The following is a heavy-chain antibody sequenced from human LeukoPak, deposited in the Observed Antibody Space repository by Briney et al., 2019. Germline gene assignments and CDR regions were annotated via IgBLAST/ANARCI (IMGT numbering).Heavy chain of an antibody. J-gene: IGHJ4*02. CDR1: GFTVSRNY. D-gene: IGHD6-13*01. CDR3: ARAGPSSSWHQFDY. CDR2: IYSGGRT. V-gene: IGHV3-66*01. Sequence: PGGSLRLSCAASGFTVSRNYMSWVRQAPGKGLEWVSVIYSGGRTYYADSVKGRFTISRDNSKNTLCLQMNSLRAEDTAVYYCARAGPSSSWHQFDYWGQGTLVAVSS.